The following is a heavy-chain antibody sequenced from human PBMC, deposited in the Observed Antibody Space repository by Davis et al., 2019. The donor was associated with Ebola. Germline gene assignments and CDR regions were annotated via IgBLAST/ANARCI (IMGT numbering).Heavy chain of an antibody. CDR2: TYYGGST. Sequence: MPGGSLRLSCSVSGGPIRSYTYYWGWIRQPPGKGLEWIGSTYYGGSTYYNPSLKSRVTISVDTSKNQFSLKLSSVTAADTAVYYCARALGYCRFDPWGQGTLVTVSS. CDR3: ARALGYCRFDP. V-gene: IGHV4-39*07. CDR1: GGPIRSYTYY. D-gene: IGHD2-15*01. J-gene: IGHJ5*02.